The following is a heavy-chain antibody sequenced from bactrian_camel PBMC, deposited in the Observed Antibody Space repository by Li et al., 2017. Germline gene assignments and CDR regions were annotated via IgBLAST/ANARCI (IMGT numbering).Heavy chain of an antibody. CDR3: AAVRTRSSSVCAALGAKPSAFIY. J-gene: IGHJ4*01. Sequence: VQLVESGGGSVQAGGSLTLSCVGSAYTYGDNSCMGWIRQAPGKTREGVAVLYTGGGYTYYSDSVKGRFAISQDITKNTLTLQMSSLQSEDTATYFCAAVRTRSSSVCAALGAKPSAFIYWGQGTQVTVS. CDR2: LYTGGGYT. V-gene: IGHV3S1*01. CDR1: AYTYGDNSC. D-gene: IGHD1*01.